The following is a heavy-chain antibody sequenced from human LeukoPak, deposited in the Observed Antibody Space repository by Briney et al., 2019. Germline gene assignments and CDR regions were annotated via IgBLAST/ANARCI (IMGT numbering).Heavy chain of an antibody. J-gene: IGHJ6*02. CDR2: IYYSGST. V-gene: IGHV4-39*01. CDR3: ARGDVYYYYGMDV. CDR1: GGSISSSSYY. D-gene: IGHD2-21*02. Sequence: SETLSLTCTVSGGSISSSSYYWGWIRQPPGTGREWIGSIYYSGSTYYNPSLKSRVTISVYTTKNQLSLKLSSVTAADTAVYYCARGDVYYYYGMDVWGQGTTVTVSS.